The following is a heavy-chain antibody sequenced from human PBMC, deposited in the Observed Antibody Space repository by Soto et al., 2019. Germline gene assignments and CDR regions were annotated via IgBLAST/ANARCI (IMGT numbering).Heavy chain of an antibody. V-gene: IGHV1-18*01. Sequence: GASVAVCCEESGYTFTSCGSRWVRRATGQGLEWMGWISAYNGNTNYAQKLQGRVTMTTDTSTSTAYMELRSLRSDDTAVYYCASVAVARISYYFDYWGQGTLVTVSS. J-gene: IGHJ4*02. D-gene: IGHD6-19*01. CDR2: ISAYNGNT. CDR3: ASVAVARISYYFDY. CDR1: GYTFTSCG.